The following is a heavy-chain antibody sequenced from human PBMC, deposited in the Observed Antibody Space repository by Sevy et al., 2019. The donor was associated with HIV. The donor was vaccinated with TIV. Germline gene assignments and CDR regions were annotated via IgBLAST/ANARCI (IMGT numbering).Heavy chain of an antibody. D-gene: IGHD3-3*01. CDR3: ARAAQAYYDFWSGPVHQYYFDY. Sequence: SETLSLTCAVSGGSISSGGYSWSWIRQPPGKGLEWIGYIYHSGSTYYNPSLKSRVTISVDRSKNQFALKLSSVTAADTAVYYCARAAQAYYDFWSGPVHQYYFDYWGQGTLVTVSS. V-gene: IGHV4-30-2*01. J-gene: IGHJ4*02. CDR2: IYHSGST. CDR1: GGSISSGGYS.